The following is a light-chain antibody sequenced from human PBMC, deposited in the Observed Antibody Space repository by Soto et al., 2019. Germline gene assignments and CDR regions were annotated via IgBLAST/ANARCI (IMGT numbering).Light chain of an antibody. V-gene: IGLV2-23*03. CDR3: ASYAGAYTFV. CDR2: EGT. Sequence: QSALTQPASVSGSPGQSITISCTGTSSDVGGYDLVSWYQHHPGEAPKLIIYEGTKRPSGFSNRFSASKSGNTASLTISGLQAEEEADYYCASYAGAYTFVFGGGTKLTVL. J-gene: IGLJ2*01. CDR1: SSDVGGYDL.